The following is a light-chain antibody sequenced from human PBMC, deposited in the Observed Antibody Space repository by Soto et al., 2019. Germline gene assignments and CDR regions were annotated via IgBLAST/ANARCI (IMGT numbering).Light chain of an antibody. Sequence: DIQMTQSPSTLSAFVGDRVTITCRASQSISSWLAWYQQKPGKAPKLLVYQASTLESGVPLRFSGSGSGTEFTLTLNSLQSDDFATYYCQQYDSYSWTFGQGTKVEVK. CDR1: QSISSW. V-gene: IGKV1-5*03. CDR3: QQYDSYSWT. CDR2: QAS. J-gene: IGKJ1*01.